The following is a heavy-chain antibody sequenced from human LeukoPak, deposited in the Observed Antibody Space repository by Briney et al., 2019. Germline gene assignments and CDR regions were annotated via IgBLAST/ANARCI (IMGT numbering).Heavy chain of an antibody. CDR2: IVHSGNT. CDR3: ARFGSSTWYKGAFDI. Sequence: SEALSLTCAVYGGSFSGYYWSWIRQPPGKGLEWIGEIVHSGNTKYNPSLKSRVTISVDTSKNQFYLNLTSVTAADTAVYYCARFGSSTWYKGAFDIWGQGTMVTV. CDR1: GGSFSGYY. J-gene: IGHJ3*02. D-gene: IGHD6-13*01. V-gene: IGHV4-34*12.